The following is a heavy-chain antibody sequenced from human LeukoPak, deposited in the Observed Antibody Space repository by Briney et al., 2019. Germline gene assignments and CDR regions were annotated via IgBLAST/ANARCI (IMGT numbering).Heavy chain of an antibody. CDR2: ISSSSSTI. D-gene: IGHD2-2*01. CDR3: AKDQYCTSTSCYVGY. V-gene: IGHV3-48*01. J-gene: IGHJ4*02. Sequence: GGSLRLSCEASGLSFSSYSMNWVRQAPGKGLEWLSYISSSSSTIEYADSVKGRFTISRDNAKKSLYLLMNSLRVEDTAVYYCAKDQYCTSTSCYVGYWGQGTLVTVSS. CDR1: GLSFSSYS.